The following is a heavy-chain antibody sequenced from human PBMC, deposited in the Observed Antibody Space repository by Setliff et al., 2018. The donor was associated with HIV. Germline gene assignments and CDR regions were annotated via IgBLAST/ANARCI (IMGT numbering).Heavy chain of an antibody. D-gene: IGHD2-8*01. J-gene: IGHJ4*02. V-gene: IGHV3-30*02. CDR3: ARDERWSLDY. CDR1: GFIFSAYN. CDR2: ISSDGSYK. Sequence: GGSLRLSCAASGFIFSAYNMHWARQAPGKGLEWVTFISSDGSYKIYADSVKGRFTVSRDNSKNTVYLQVNSLRPEDTAVYYCARDERWSLDYWGQGTLVTVSS.